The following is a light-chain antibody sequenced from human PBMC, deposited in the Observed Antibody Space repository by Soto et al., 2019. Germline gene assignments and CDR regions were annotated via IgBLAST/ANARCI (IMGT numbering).Light chain of an antibody. J-gene: IGKJ4*01. CDR2: LGS. CDR3: MQALQTPLT. V-gene: IGKV2-28*01. Sequence: DIVMTQSPLSLPVTPGEPASISCRSRQSLLYSDGRNYLDWYLQKPGQPPQLLIYLGSNRASGVPDRFSGSGSGTDFTLKISRVEAEDVGVYYCMQALQTPLTFGGGTKVDIK. CDR1: QSLLYSDGRNY.